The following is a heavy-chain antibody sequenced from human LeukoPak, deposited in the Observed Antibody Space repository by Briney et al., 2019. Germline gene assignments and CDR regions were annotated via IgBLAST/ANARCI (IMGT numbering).Heavy chain of an antibody. CDR3: ATKASSGWGTFDY. CDR2: ISLNSGSI. V-gene: IGHV3-9*01. Sequence: GRSLRLSCAASGFTFDDYAMHWVRQAPGKGLEWVSGISLNSGSIGYADSVKGRFTISRDNAKNSLYLQMNSLRAEDTALYYCATKASSGWGTFDYWGQGTLVTVSS. J-gene: IGHJ4*02. CDR1: GFTFDDYA. D-gene: IGHD6-19*01.